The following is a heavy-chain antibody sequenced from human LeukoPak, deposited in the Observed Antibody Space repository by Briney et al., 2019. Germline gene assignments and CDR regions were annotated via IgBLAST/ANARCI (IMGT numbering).Heavy chain of an antibody. J-gene: IGHJ4*02. V-gene: IGHV3-15*01. CDR2: IKSKTDDGTT. Sequence: GGSLRLSCAASGFTFSNAWMTWVRQAPGKGLEWVGRIKSKTDDGTTDYAAPVKGRFTISRDDSKNTLYLQMNSLKTEDTAVYYCTRLGWYDYWGQGTLVTVSS. CDR3: TRLGWYDY. CDR1: GFTFSNAW. D-gene: IGHD6-19*01.